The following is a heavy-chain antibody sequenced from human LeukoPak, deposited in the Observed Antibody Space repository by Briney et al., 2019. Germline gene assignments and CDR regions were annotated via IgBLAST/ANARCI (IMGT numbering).Heavy chain of an antibody. V-gene: IGHV3-21*04. CDR2: ISSSSSYI. D-gene: IGHD1-1*01. J-gene: IGHJ4*02. Sequence: GGSLRLSCAASGFTFSSYSMSWVRQAPGKGLEWVSSISSSSSYIYYADSVKGRFTISRDNSKNTLYLQMNSLRAEDTAVYYCAKATGTFYYFDYWGQGNLVTVSS. CDR3: AKATGTFYYFDY. CDR1: GFTFSSYS.